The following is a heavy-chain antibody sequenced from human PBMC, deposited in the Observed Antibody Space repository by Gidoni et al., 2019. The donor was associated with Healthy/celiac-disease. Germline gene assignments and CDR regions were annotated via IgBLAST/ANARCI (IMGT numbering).Heavy chain of an antibody. V-gene: IGHV3-30-3*01. Sequence: QVQLVESGGGVVQPGRSLRLSCAASGFTFSSYAMHWVRQAPGKGLEWVAVISDDGSNKYYADSVKGRFTISRDNSKNTLYLQMNSLRAEDTAVYYCARDGAPIAVAGYFDYWGQGTLVTVSS. D-gene: IGHD6-19*01. CDR1: GFTFSSYA. J-gene: IGHJ4*02. CDR2: ISDDGSNK. CDR3: ARDGAPIAVAGYFDY.